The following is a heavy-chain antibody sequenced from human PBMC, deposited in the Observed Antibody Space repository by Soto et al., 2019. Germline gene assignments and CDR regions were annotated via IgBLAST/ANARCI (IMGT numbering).Heavy chain of an antibody. CDR3: ARHRGRWQPLATSYSYGMES. CDR2: IYPGDSDT. Sequence: LGESLKISCKGSGYSFTSYWIGWLRQMPGKGLEWMGIIYPGDSDTRYSPSFQGQVTISADKSISTAYLQWSSLKASDTAMYYCARHRGRWQPLATSYSYGMESWGQGTTVKVSS. D-gene: IGHD6-13*01. CDR1: GYSFTSYW. J-gene: IGHJ6*02. V-gene: IGHV5-51*01.